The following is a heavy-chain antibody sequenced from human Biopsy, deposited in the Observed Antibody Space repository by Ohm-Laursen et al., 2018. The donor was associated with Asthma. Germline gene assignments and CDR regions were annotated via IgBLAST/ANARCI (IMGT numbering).Heavy chain of an antibody. D-gene: IGHD2-21*01. Sequence: ASVKVSCKASGYTFNSYGISWVRQAPGHGLEWMGWVSTFDGNTNYAQKFQGRVTITADESTSTAYMELSSLRSEDTAVYYCARGGGAHFQHWGQGTLVTVSS. V-gene: IGHV1-18*01. J-gene: IGHJ1*01. CDR3: ARGGGAHFQH. CDR1: GYTFNSYG. CDR2: VSTFDGNT.